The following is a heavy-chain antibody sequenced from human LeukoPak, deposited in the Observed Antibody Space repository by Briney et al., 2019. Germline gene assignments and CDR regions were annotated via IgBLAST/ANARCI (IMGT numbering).Heavy chain of an antibody. J-gene: IGHJ4*02. CDR2: INHSGST. V-gene: IGHV4-34*01. CDR1: GGSFSGYY. D-gene: IGHD5-18*01. CDR3: ARGADTADDY. Sequence: SETLSLTCAVYGGSFSGYYWSWIRQPPGKGLEWIGEINHSGSTNYNPSLKSRVTISVDTSKNRFSLKLSSVTAADTAVYYCARGADTADDYWGQGTLVTVSS.